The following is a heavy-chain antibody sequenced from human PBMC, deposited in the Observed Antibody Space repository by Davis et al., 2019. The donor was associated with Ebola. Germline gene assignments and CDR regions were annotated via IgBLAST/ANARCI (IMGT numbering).Heavy chain of an antibody. CDR3: ARDWSFISSSWYSPSYGMDV. D-gene: IGHD6-13*01. Sequence: ASVKVSCKASGYTFTSYYMHWVRQAPGQGLEWMGIINPGGGSTNYAQKFQGRVTMTRDTSTSTVYMELGSLRSEDTAVYYCARDWSFISSSWYSPSYGMDVWGQGTTVTVSS. CDR2: INPGGGST. CDR1: GYTFTSYY. V-gene: IGHV1-46*01. J-gene: IGHJ6*02.